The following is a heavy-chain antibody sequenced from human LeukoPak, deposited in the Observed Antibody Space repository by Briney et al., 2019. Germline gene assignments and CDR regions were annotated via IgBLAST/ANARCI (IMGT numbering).Heavy chain of an antibody. CDR3: ARERKYDSNFDY. CDR1: GFTFSSYG. J-gene: IGHJ4*02. Sequence: PGGSLRLSCAASGFTFSSYGMSWVRQAPGKGLVWVSRIKNDGSTTTYADSVKGRFTVSRDNAKNTLYLQMNSLRAEDTAVYYCARERKYDSNFDYWGQGTLVTVSS. D-gene: IGHD1-1*01. V-gene: IGHV3-74*01. CDR2: IKNDGSTT.